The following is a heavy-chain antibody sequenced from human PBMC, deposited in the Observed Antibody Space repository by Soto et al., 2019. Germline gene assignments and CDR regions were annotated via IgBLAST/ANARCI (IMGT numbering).Heavy chain of an antibody. J-gene: IGHJ4*02. CDR2: IYSGGST. CDR1: GFTVSTKS. Sequence: EVQLVESGGGLVQPGGSLRLSCAASGFTVSTKSMSWVRQAPGKGLEWVSVIYSGGSTFYADSVRGRFTLSRDNSKNTVNLQMNSLRAEDTAVYYCARDPWDADYWGQGTLVTVSS. D-gene: IGHD1-26*01. V-gene: IGHV3-66*01. CDR3: ARDPWDADY.